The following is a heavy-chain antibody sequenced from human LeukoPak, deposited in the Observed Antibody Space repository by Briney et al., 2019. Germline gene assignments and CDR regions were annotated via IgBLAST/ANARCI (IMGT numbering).Heavy chain of an antibody. J-gene: IGHJ4*02. CDR1: GYTFTSNY. CDR2: IYPRDGST. CDR3: ARDQEGFDY. Sequence: ASVKVSCKASGYTFTSNYIHWVRQAPGQGLEWMGMIYPRDGSTSYAQKFQGRVTVARDTSTSTVHMELSGLRSEDTAVYYCARDQEGFDYWGQGTQVTVSS. V-gene: IGHV1-46*01.